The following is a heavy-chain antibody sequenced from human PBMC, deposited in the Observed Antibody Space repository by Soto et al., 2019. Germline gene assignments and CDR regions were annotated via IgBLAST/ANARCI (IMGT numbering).Heavy chain of an antibody. J-gene: IGHJ5*02. V-gene: IGHV3-9*01. CDR2: ISWNSGSV. CDR1: GFTFDDYA. Sequence: EVQLVESGGGLVQPGRSLRLSCAASGFTFDDYAMHSVRQAPGKGLEWVSGISWNSGSVGYADSVKGRFTISRDNTRNSLYLQMNSLRPEDTALYYCAKVGLSGNSTNWFDPWGQGTLVTVSS. CDR3: AKVGLSGNSTNWFDP. D-gene: IGHD3-10*01.